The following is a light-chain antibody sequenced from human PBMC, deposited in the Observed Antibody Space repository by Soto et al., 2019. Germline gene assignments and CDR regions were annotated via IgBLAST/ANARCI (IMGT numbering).Light chain of an antibody. J-gene: IGKJ5*01. CDR1: QSISSW. V-gene: IGKV1-5*03. CDR3: QQLNSYPSIT. CDR2: KAS. Sequence: DGKMTQSPSAQSSSVGERVKITCRASQSISSWLAWYQQKPGKAPKLLIYKASTLESGVPSNFSGSGSGTEFTLTISSLQPEDFATYYCQQLNSYPSITCARGTRLEIK.